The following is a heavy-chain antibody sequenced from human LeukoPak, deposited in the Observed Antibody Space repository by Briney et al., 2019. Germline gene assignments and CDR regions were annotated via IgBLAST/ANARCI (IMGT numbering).Heavy chain of an antibody. CDR1: GFTFSSYA. V-gene: IGHV3-30-3*01. CDR3: ARDRYRGRDGYNGYFDY. Sequence: GGSLRFSCAASGFTFSSYAMHWVRQAPGKGLEWVAVISYDGSNKYYADSVKGRFTISRDNSKNTLYLQMNSLRAEDTAVYYCARDRYRGRDGYNGYFDYWGQGTLVTVSS. J-gene: IGHJ4*02. CDR2: ISYDGSNK. D-gene: IGHD5-24*01.